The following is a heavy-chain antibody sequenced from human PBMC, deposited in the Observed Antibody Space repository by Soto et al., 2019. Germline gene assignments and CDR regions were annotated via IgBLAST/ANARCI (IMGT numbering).Heavy chain of an antibody. CDR3: ARDKGCNGGSCYPDWFDP. V-gene: IGHV3-48*01. CDR1: GFTLSSYS. J-gene: IGHJ5*02. D-gene: IGHD2-15*01. Sequence: PGGSLRLSCAASGFTLSSYSMNWVRQAPGRGLEWVSYISSSSTTIYYTDSVKGRFTISRDNAKNSLYLQMNSLRAEDTAVYYCARDKGCNGGSCYPDWFDPWGQGTLVTVSS. CDR2: ISSSSTTI.